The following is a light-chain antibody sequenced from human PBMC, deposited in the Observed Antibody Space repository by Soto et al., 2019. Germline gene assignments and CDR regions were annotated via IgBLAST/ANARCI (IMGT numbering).Light chain of an antibody. CDR2: DAS. Sequence: DIQMTQSPSTLSASVVDRVTITCLASQSISSWLAWYQQKPGKAPKLLIYDASSLESGVPSRFSGSGSGTEFTLTISSLQPDDFATYYCQQYNSYSQTFGQGTKVDNK. J-gene: IGKJ1*01. CDR1: QSISSW. CDR3: QQYNSYSQT. V-gene: IGKV1-5*01.